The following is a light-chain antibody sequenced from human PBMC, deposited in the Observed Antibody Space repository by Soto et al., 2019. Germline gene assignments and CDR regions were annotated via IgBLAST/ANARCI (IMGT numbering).Light chain of an antibody. J-gene: IGKJ1*01. CDR3: QQYNSYSQT. CDR2: DAS. Sequence: DIQMTQSPSNMSATVGDKVTITCRVSQSIISWLALYQQKPGKAPKLLIYDASSLESGVPSRFSGSGSGTEFTLTIISLQPDDFATYYCQQYNSYSQTFGQGTKVDIK. CDR1: QSIISW. V-gene: IGKV1-5*01.